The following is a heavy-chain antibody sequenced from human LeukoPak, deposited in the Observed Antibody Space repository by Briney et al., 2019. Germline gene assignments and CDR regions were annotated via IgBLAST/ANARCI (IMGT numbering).Heavy chain of an antibody. V-gene: IGHV3-23*01. J-gene: IGHJ6*02. CDR3: AKLPRSNYYYGMDV. CDR2: ISGSGGST. Sequence: GGSLRLSCAASGFTFSDYYMSWIRQAPGKGLEWVSAISGSGGSTYYADSVKGRFTISRDNSKNTLYLQMNSLRAEDTAVYYCAKLPRSNYYYGMDVWGQGTTVTVSS. CDR1: GFTFSDYY.